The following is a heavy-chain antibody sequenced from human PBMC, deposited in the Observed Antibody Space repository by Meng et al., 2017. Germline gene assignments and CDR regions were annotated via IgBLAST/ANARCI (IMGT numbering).Heavy chain of an antibody. D-gene: IGHD4-11*01. V-gene: IGHV1-69*01. CDR2: IIPIFGTA. CDR3: ARDDYSNYLPFDY. CDR1: GGTFSSYA. Sequence: GQAGVEVKKPGSSVKVSCKASGGTFSSYAISWVRQAPGQGLEWMGGIIPIFGTANYAQKFQGRVTITADESTSTAYMELSSLRSEDTAVYYCARDDYSNYLPFDYWGQGTLVTVSS. J-gene: IGHJ4*02.